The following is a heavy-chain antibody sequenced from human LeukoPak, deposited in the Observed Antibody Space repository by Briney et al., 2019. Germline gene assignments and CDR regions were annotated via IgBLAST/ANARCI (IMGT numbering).Heavy chain of an antibody. D-gene: IGHD3-3*01. J-gene: IGHJ4*02. CDR1: GGSFSGYY. Sequence: SETLSLTCAVHGGSFSGYYWSWIRQPPGKGLEWIGEINHSGSTNYNPSLKSRVTISVDTSKNQFSLKLSSVTAADTAVYYCARFLPHYDFWSGYYGMLDYWGQGTLVTVSS. V-gene: IGHV4-34*01. CDR3: ARFLPHYDFWSGYYGMLDY. CDR2: INHSGST.